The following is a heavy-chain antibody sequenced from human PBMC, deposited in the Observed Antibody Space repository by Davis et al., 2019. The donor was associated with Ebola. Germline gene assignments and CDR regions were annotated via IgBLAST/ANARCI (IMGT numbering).Heavy chain of an antibody. CDR1: GFTFSSYA. D-gene: IGHD3-3*01. V-gene: IGHV3-23*01. Sequence: GGSLRLSCAASGFTFSSYAMSWVRQAPGKGLEWVSAISGSGGSTYYADSVKGRFTISRDNSKNTLYLQMNSLRAEDTAVYYCAKGGDFWSGYLYYYGMDVWGQGTTVTVSS. CDR3: AKGGDFWSGYLYYYGMDV. CDR2: ISGSGGST. J-gene: IGHJ6*02.